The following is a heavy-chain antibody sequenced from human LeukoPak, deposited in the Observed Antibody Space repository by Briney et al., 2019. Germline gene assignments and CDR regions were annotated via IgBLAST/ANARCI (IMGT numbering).Heavy chain of an antibody. J-gene: IGHJ5*02. CDR1: GYTFTGCY. CDR3: ARDTMGDLTNWFDP. Sequence: GASVKVSCKASGYTFTGCYMHWVRQAPGQGLEWMGWINPNSGGTNYAQKFQGRVTMTRDTSISTAYMELSRLRSDGTAVYYCARDTMGDLTNWFDPWGQGTLVTVSS. CDR2: INPNSGGT. D-gene: IGHD3-16*01. V-gene: IGHV1-2*02.